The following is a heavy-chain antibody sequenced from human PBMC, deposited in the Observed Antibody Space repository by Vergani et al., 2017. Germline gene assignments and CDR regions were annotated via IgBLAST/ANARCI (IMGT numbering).Heavy chain of an antibody. CDR2: IYPADSDT. V-gene: IGHV5-51*01. J-gene: IGHJ4*02. Sequence: EVELVQSGPEMRKPGESLKISCKGSEYSFGHYWIGWVRQMPGKGLEWMGIIYPADSDTRYSPSFQDQVTISADKSISTAFLQWDSLKASDTALYYCARHTTYTDSWGQGTLVTVSS. D-gene: IGHD1-1*01. CDR3: ARHTTYTDS. CDR1: EYSFGHYW.